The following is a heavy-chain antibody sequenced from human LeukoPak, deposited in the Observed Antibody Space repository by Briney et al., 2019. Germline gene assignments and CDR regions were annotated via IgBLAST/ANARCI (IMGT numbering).Heavy chain of an antibody. J-gene: IGHJ5*02. V-gene: IGHV4-59*08. Sequence: SETLSLTCTVSGGSISSYYWSWIRQPPGKGLEWIGYIYYSGSTNYNPSLKSRVTISVDASKNQFSLKLSSVTAADTAVYYCARRPTTVTTNWFDPWGQGTLVTVSS. CDR2: IYYSGST. CDR3: ARRPTTVTTNWFDP. CDR1: GGSISSYY. D-gene: IGHD4-17*01.